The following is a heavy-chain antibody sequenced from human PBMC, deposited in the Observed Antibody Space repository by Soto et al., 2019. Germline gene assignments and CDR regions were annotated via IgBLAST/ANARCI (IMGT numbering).Heavy chain of an antibody. CDR3: ARVGHYYYGMDV. D-gene: IGHD3-3*01. Sequence: ASVKVSCKASGVTFSSYAISWARQAPGQGLEWMGGIIPIFGTANYAQKFQGRVTITADESTSTAYMELSSLRSEDTAVYYCARVGHYYYGMDVWGQGNPGHRLL. V-gene: IGHV1-69*13. CDR2: IIPIFGTA. CDR1: GVTFSSYA. J-gene: IGHJ6*02.